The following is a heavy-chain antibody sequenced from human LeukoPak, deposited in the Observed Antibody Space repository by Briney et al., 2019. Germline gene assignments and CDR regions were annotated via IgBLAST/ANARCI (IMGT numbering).Heavy chain of an antibody. D-gene: IGHD3-16*01. CDR1: GFTFSSYA. CDR2: INIDGSQR. Sequence: PGGSLRLSCAASGFTFSSYAMSWVRQTPGKGLELVANINIDGSQRYHADSVEGRFTISRDNVKNTLYLQMSSLRVEDTAVYYCARDPGWGALDYWGQGALVIVSS. CDR3: ARDPGWGALDY. J-gene: IGHJ4*02. V-gene: IGHV3-7*03.